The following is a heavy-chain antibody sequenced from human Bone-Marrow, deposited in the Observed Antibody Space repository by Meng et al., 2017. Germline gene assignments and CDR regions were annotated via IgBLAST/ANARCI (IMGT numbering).Heavy chain of an antibody. CDR1: GGSISSGGYY. Sequence: QVQLQESGPGLVNPSQTLSLTCTVSGGSISSGGYYWSWIRQHPGKGLEWIGYIYYSGTTYYNPSLSSLVTISVDTSKNQFSLNLSSVTAADTAVYYCARDIRQGGNIWFDPWGQGTLVTVSS. V-gene: IGHV4-31*01. CDR2: IYYSGTT. J-gene: IGHJ5*02. D-gene: IGHD3-16*01. CDR3: ARDIRQGGNIWFDP.